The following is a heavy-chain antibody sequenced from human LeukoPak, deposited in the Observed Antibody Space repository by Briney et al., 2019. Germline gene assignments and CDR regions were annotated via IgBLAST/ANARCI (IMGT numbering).Heavy chain of an antibody. Sequence: PSETLSLTCTVSGGSISGYYWSWIRQPPGKGLEWIGYIYYSGSTNYNPSLKSRVTISVDTSKNQFSLKLSSVTAADTAVYYCARQPGRRYFDYWGQGTLVTVSS. D-gene: IGHD1-14*01. CDR1: GGSISGYY. CDR3: ARQPGRRYFDY. V-gene: IGHV4-59*08. J-gene: IGHJ4*02. CDR2: IYYSGST.